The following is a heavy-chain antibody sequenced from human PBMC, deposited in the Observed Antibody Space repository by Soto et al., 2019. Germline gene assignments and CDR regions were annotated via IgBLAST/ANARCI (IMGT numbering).Heavy chain of an antibody. CDR3: ARDGFDWLLFGRLDP. CDR1: GGTFSSYA. D-gene: IGHD3-9*01. J-gene: IGHJ5*02. V-gene: IGHV1-18*01. Sequence: ASVKVSCRASGGTFSSYAISWVRQAPGQGLEWMGRISANHGNTNYAQNLQGRVTMTTDTSTSTAYMELRSLRSDDTAVYYCARDGFDWLLFGRLDPRGQGTLVTVSS. CDR2: ISANHGNT.